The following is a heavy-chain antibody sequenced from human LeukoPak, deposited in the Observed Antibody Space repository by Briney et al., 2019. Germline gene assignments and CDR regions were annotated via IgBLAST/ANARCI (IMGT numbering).Heavy chain of an antibody. D-gene: IGHD5-18*01. CDR1: GFTFSSYS. J-gene: IGHJ4*02. V-gene: IGHV3-23*01. Sequence: GGSLRLSCAASGFTFSSYSMNWVRQAPGKGLEWVSAISGSGGSTYYADSVKGRFTISRDNSKNTLYLQMNSLRAEDTAVYYCAKVQGRGIQLWLRTKYYFDYWGQGTLVTVSS. CDR3: AKVQGRGIQLWLRTKYYFDY. CDR2: ISGSGGST.